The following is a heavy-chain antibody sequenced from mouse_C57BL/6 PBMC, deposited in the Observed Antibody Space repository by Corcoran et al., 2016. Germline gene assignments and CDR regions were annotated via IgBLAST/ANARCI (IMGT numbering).Heavy chain of an antibody. CDR3: ARSGSNYDFDY. CDR2: IYPGDGDT. J-gene: IGHJ2*01. CDR1: GYAFSRYW. Sequence: QVQLQQSGAELVKPGASVKISCKASGYAFSRYWMNWVKQRPGKGLEWIGQIYPGDGDTNYNGKFKGKATLTADKSSSTAYMQLSSLTSEDSAVYFCARSGSNYDFDYWGQGTTLTVSS. D-gene: IGHD2-5*01. V-gene: IGHV1-80*01.